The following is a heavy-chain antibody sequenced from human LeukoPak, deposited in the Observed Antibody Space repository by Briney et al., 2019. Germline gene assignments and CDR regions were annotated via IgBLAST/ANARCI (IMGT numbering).Heavy chain of an antibody. Sequence: PGGSLRLSCAASGFTFSSYAMSWVRQAPGKGLEWVSAISGSGGSTYYADSVKGRFTISRDNSKNTLYLQMNSLRAEDTAVYYCATRTQQPTAFDYWGQGTLVTVSS. CDR2: ISGSGGST. D-gene: IGHD6-13*01. CDR1: GFTFSSYA. CDR3: ATRTQQPTAFDY. V-gene: IGHV3-23*01. J-gene: IGHJ4*02.